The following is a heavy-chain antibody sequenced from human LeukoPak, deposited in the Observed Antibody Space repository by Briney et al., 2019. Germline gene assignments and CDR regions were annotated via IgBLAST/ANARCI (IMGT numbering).Heavy chain of an antibody. CDR3: ARFSHGGNSGIDY. CDR1: GGSISSYY. D-gene: IGHD4-23*01. V-gene: IGHV4-59*12. CDR2: IHYTGST. Sequence: SETLSLTCTVSGGSISSYYWSWIRQSPGKGLECIGYIHYTGSTNYNPSLKSRVTISVDTSKNQFSLKLSSVTAADTAVYYCARFSHGGNSGIDYWGQGTLVTVSS. J-gene: IGHJ4*02.